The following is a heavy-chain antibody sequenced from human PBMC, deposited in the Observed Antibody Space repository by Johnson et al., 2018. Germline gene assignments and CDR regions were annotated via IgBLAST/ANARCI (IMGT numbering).Heavy chain of an antibody. D-gene: IGHD2-2*01. CDR3: ARDDCGSPSGFGL. CDR2: ITSSGTST. CDR1: GFPFSYYA. Sequence: EVQLVESGGGLVQPGGSLRLSCAASGFPFSYYAMSWVRQAPGMGLEWVSTITSSGTSTYYADSVKGRFTISRDNSKNMLYLQVNSLIAEDTAVYYCARDDCGSPSGFGLWGQGTLVTVSS. V-gene: IGHV3-23*04. J-gene: IGHJ4*02.